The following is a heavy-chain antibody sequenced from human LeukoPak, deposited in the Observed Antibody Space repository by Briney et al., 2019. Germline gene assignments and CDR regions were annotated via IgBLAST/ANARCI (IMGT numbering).Heavy chain of an antibody. CDR1: GFTVSSNY. D-gene: IGHD3-10*01. CDR2: IYSGGST. CDR3: AKDSSYYYGSGSRDWFDP. J-gene: IGHJ5*02. V-gene: IGHV3-66*01. Sequence: GGSLRLSCAASGFTVSSNYMSWVRQAPGKGLEWVSVIYSGGSTYYADSVKGRFTISRDNSKNTLYLQMNSLRAEDTAVYYCAKDSSYYYGSGSRDWFDPWGQGTLVTVSS.